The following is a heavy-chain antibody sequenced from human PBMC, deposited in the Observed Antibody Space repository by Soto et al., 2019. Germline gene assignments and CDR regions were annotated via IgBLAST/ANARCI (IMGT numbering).Heavy chain of an antibody. CDR3: ANDLRELHSSPYYYGMDV. CDR1: GFTFSSYG. Sequence: QVQLVESGGGVVQPGRSLRLSCAASGFTFSSYGMHWVRQAPGKGLEWVAVVSYDAFNEHYADYVTGRFTISRDNSKNTLYLQMNRLRAEATAVYYCANDLRELHSSPYYYGMDVWCPGTTVTVSS. J-gene: IGHJ6*02. CDR2: VSYDAFNE. V-gene: IGHV3-30*18. D-gene: IGHD1-26*01.